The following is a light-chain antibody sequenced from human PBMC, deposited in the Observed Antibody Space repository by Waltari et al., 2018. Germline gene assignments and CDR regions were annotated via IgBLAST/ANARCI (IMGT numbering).Light chain of an antibody. Sequence: EIGLTQSPGTLSLSPGERATLSCRASQTVRTTYLAWYKQKPGQAPTLLIYGASSRATGIPARFSGSGSGTDFSLTISSLAPEDFAVYYCQQYDISPLTFGGGTKVEIK. CDR1: QTVRTTY. V-gene: IGKV3-20*01. J-gene: IGKJ4*01. CDR3: QQYDISPLT. CDR2: GAS.